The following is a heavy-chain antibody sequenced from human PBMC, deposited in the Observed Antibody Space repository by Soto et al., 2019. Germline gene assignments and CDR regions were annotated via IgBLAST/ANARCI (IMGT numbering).Heavy chain of an antibody. CDR1: GYTFSIYG. J-gene: IGHJ2*01. CDR2: ISAYNGNT. Sequence: QVQLVQSGAEVKKPGASVKVSCKASGYTFSIYGISWVRQAPGQGLEWMGWISAYNGNTKYAEKLQGRDTVTTDTSTSRAYMELRSLRSDDTAVYYCASDLSGGTYPWFFDLWGRGTLVTVSS. D-gene: IGHD1-26*01. CDR3: ASDLSGGTYPWFFDL. V-gene: IGHV1-18*01.